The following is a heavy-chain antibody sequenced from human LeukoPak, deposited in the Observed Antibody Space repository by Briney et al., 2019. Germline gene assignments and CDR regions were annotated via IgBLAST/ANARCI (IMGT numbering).Heavy chain of an antibody. CDR2: ISGSGDSS. CDR1: GFTFSNYS. CDR3: AKGEGSYHGLDY. D-gene: IGHD1-26*01. Sequence: GGSLRLSCAASGFTFSNYSMNWVRQAPGKGLEWVSSISGSGDSSYYADSVKGRFTISRDNSKNTLYLQMNSLRAEDTAVYYCAKGEGSYHGLDYWGQGTLVTVSS. V-gene: IGHV3-23*01. J-gene: IGHJ4*02.